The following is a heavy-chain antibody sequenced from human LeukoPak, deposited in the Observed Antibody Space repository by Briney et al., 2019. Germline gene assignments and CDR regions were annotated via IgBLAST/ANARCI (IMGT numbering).Heavy chain of an antibody. CDR1: GFTFSSYG. CDR2: ISYDGSNK. CDR3: ARDIRYYYDSSGYYLSY. D-gene: IGHD3-22*01. Sequence: GGSLRLSCAASGFTFSSYGMHWVRQAPGKGLEWVAVISYDGSNKYYADSVKGRFTISRDNSKNTLYLQMNSLRAEDTAVYYCARDIRYYYDSSGYYLSYWGQGTLVTVSS. V-gene: IGHV3-30*03. J-gene: IGHJ4*02.